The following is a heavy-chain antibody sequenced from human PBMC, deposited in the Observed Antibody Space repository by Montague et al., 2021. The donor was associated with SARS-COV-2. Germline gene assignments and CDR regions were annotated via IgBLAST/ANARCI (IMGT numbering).Heavy chain of an antibody. J-gene: IGHJ2*01. Sequence: TLSLTCTVSGGSISSGSYYWSWIRQPAGKGLEWIGRIYTSGSTNYNPSLKSRVTISVDTSKNQFSLKLGSVTAADTAVYYCARDPLYNYDSSGLLLDWYFDLWGRGTLVTVSS. CDR1: GGSISSGSYY. V-gene: IGHV4-61*02. CDR2: IYTSGST. CDR3: ARDPLYNYDSSGLLLDWYFDL. D-gene: IGHD3-22*01.